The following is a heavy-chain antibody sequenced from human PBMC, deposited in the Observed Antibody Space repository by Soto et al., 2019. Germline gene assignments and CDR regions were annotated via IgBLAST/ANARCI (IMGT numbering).Heavy chain of an antibody. CDR1: GYIFTSYG. J-gene: IGHJ4*02. CDR3: ARGRYGDY. CDR2: ISAHNGKT. Sequence: QAHLVQSGPEVKKPGASVKFSCKGSGYIFTSYGIAWVRQAPGQGLEWMGWISAHNGKTEYAQKFQGRVTVTRDTSTSTAYLELRSLRSDDTALYYCARGRYGDYWGQGALVTVSS. V-gene: IGHV1-18*01. D-gene: IGHD4-17*01.